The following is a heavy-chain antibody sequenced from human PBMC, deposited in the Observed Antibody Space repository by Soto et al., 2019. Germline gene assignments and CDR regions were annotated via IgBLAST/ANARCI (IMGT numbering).Heavy chain of an antibody. V-gene: IGHV4-59*01. CDR2: MYYSGNA. CDR3: ARGNLGELSLYPLYYFDY. Sequence: SETLSLTCTVSGASISRYYWSWIRQSPGKGLEWIGYMYYSGNANYNPSLRSRITISVDTSKNQFSLNLNSVTAADTAVYYCARGNLGELSLYPLYYFDYWGQGTLVTVS. J-gene: IGHJ4*02. CDR1: GASISRYY. D-gene: IGHD3-16*02.